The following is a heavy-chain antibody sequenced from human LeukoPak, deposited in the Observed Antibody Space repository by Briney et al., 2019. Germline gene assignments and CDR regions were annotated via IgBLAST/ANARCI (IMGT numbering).Heavy chain of an antibody. J-gene: IGHJ4*02. CDR1: GFTFSSYG. Sequence: GGSLRLSCAASGFTFSSYGMHWVRQAPGKGLEWVAFIRYDGSNKYYADSVKGRFTISRDNSKNTLYLQMNSLRAKDTAVYYCAKNYRHSSSSLYFDYWGQGTLVTVSS. CDR3: AKNYRHSSSSLYFDY. CDR2: IRYDGSNK. D-gene: IGHD6-6*01. V-gene: IGHV3-30*02.